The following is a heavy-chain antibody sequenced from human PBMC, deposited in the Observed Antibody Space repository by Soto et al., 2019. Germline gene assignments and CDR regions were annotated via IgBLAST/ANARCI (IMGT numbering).Heavy chain of an antibody. D-gene: IGHD6-13*01. Sequence: HPGGSLRLSCAASGFTFSSYDMHWVRQATGKGLEWVSAIGTAGDTYYPGSVKGRFTISRENAKNSLYLQMNSLRAGDTAVYYCARGLDIAAAGSLEGFDYWGQGTLVTVSS. CDR1: GFTFSSYD. CDR2: IGTAGDT. J-gene: IGHJ4*02. CDR3: ARGLDIAAAGSLEGFDY. V-gene: IGHV3-13*04.